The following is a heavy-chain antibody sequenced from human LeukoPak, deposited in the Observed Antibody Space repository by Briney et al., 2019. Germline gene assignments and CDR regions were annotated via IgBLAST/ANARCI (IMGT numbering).Heavy chain of an antibody. CDR3: TMSGSYSGDFDY. CDR2: IRSKANSYAT. J-gene: IGHJ4*02. CDR1: GFTFSNAW. Sequence: GGSLRLSCAASGFTFSNAWMSWVRQAPGKGLEWVGRIRSKANSYATAYAASVKGRFTISRDDSKNTAYLQMSSLKTEDTAVYYCTMSGSYSGDFDYWGQGTLVTVSS. V-gene: IGHV3-73*01. D-gene: IGHD1-26*01.